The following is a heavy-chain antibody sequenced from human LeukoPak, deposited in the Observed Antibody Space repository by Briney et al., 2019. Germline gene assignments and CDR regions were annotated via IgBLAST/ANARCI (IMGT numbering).Heavy chain of an antibody. Sequence: GESLKISCKGSGYTFVNYWIGWVRQKPGKGLEWMGIIFPGDSDTRYSPSFQGQVTISADKSISTAYLQWSSLKASDTAMYYCARRLTYDSRAYYCLDYWGQGTLVTVSS. D-gene: IGHD3-22*01. CDR1: GYTFVNYW. CDR3: ARRLTYDSRAYYCLDY. CDR2: IFPGDSDT. J-gene: IGHJ4*02. V-gene: IGHV5-51*01.